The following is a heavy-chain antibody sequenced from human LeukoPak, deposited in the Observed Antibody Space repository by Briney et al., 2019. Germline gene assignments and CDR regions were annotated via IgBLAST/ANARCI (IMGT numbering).Heavy chain of an antibody. J-gene: IGHJ5*02. CDR2: IYHSGST. D-gene: IGHD1-1*01. Sequence: PSGTLSLTCAVSGGSISSSNWWSWVRQPPGKGLAWIGEIYHSGSTNYNPSLKSRVTISVDKSKNQFSLKLSSVTAADTAVYYCARGAGTGTANWFDPWGQGTLVTVSS. CDR3: ARGAGTGTANWFDP. V-gene: IGHV4-4*02. CDR1: GGSISSSNW.